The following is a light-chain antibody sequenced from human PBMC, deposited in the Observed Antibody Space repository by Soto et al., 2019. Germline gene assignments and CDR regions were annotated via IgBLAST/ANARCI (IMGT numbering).Light chain of an antibody. CDR3: MEALRTWT. CDR1: QSLLHSDGYNY. CDR2: LGS. V-gene: IGKV2-28*01. Sequence: DIVMTQSPLSLPVTPGEPATISCRSSQSLLHSDGYNYVDWYLQKPGQSPQLLIYLGSYRASGVPDRFSGRVSGTDYTLKISRVEAEDVGVYYCMEALRTWTCGQGTKVEIK. J-gene: IGKJ1*01.